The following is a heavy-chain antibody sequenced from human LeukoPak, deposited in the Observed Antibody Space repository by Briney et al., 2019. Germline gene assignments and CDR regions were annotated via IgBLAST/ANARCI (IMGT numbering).Heavy chain of an antibody. V-gene: IGHV3-21*01. D-gene: IGHD3-10*01. J-gene: IGHJ4*02. CDR1: GFTFSSYS. CDR3: ARDPVLLWFGAFDY. Sequence: PGGSLRLSCAASGFTFSSYSMNWVRQAPGKGLEWVSSISSSSSYIYYADSVKGRFTISRDNAKNSLCLQMNSLRAEDTAVYYCARDPVLLWFGAFDYWGQGTLVTVSS. CDR2: ISSSSSYI.